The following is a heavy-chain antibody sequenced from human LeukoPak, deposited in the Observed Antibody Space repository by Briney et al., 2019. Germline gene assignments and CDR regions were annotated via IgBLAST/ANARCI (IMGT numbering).Heavy chain of an antibody. Sequence: SETLSLTCTVSGGSISSYYWSWIRQPPGKGLEWIGYIYYSGSTNYNPSLKSRVTTSVDTSKNQFSLKLSSVTAADTAVYYCARGIAAAGTFRYWGQGTLVTVSS. CDR2: IYYSGST. CDR3: ARGIAAAGTFRY. D-gene: IGHD6-13*01. CDR1: GGSISSYY. J-gene: IGHJ4*02. V-gene: IGHV4-59*01.